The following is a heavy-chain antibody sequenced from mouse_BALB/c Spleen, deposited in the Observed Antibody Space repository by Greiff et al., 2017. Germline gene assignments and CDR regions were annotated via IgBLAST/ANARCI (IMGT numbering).Heavy chain of an antibody. D-gene: IGHD2-1*01. J-gene: IGHJ3*01. CDR3: AREGNDWFAY. CDR1: GYTFTSYW. CDR2: INPSNGRT. Sequence: QVQLQQPGAELVKPGASVKLSCKASGYTFTSYWMHWVKQRPGQGLEWIGEINPSNGRTNYNEKFTSKATLTVDKSSSTAYMQLSSLTSEDSAVYYCAREGNDWFAYWGQGTLVTVSA. V-gene: IGHV1S81*02.